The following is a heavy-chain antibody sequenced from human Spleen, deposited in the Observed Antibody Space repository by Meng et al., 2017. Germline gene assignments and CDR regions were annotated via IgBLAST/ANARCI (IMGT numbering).Heavy chain of an antibody. CDR2: INWDGGNT. Sequence: GGSLRLSCAASGFTFDDYIMHWVRQAPGKGLEWVSLINWDGGNTYYADSVKGRFTISRDNSKNSLFLQMNSLRTEDTALYYCAKAEYSSGYYFDYWGQGTLVTVSS. CDR3: AKAEYSSGYYFDY. J-gene: IGHJ4*02. CDR1: GFTFDDYI. V-gene: IGHV3-43*01. D-gene: IGHD6-19*01.